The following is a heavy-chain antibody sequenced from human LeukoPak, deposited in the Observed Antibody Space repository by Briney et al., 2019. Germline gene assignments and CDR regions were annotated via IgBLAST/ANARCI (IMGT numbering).Heavy chain of an antibody. J-gene: IGHJ4*02. Sequence: GGSLRLSCVASGFPFSSNWMHWVRQAPGKGLVWVSRINEDGSTTNYADSVKGRSTIFRDNAKNTLYLQMNSLRAEDTAVYYCVRDLGGRSGHWGQGTLVTVSS. CDR1: GFPFSSNW. CDR3: VRDLGGRSGH. D-gene: IGHD1-26*01. V-gene: IGHV3-74*01. CDR2: INEDGSTT.